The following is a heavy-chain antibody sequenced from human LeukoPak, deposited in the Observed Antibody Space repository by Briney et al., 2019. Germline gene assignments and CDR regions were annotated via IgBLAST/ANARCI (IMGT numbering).Heavy chain of an antibody. CDR3: AKGSFCITMIVVVTVFDP. J-gene: IGHJ5*02. Sequence: PGGSLRLSCAASGFTFSSYAMSWVRQAPGKGLEWVSAISGSGGSTYYADSVKGRFTISRDNSKNTLYLQMNSLRAEDTAVYYCAKGSFCITMIVVVTVFDPWGQGTLVTVSS. CDR1: GFTFSSYA. D-gene: IGHD3-22*01. V-gene: IGHV3-23*01. CDR2: ISGSGGST.